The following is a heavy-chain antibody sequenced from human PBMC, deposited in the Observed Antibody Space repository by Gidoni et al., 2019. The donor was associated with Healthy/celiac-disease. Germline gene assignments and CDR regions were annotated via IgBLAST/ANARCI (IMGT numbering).Heavy chain of an antibody. V-gene: IGHV3-15*01. CDR2: IKSKTDGGTT. CDR1: GFTFSNAW. J-gene: IGHJ2*01. CDR3: TTLSLFIWYFDL. Sequence: EVQLVESGGGLVKPGGSLRLSCAASGFTFSNAWMSWVRQAPGKGLEWVGRIKSKTDGGTTDYAAPVKGRFTISRDDSKNTLYLQMNSLKTEDTAVYYCTTLSLFIWYFDLWGRGTLVTVSS.